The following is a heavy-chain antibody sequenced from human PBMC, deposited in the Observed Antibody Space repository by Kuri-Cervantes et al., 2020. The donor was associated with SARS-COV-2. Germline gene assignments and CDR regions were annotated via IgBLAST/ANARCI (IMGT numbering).Heavy chain of an antibody. Sequence: LKISCVASGFSFSDYSMYWIRQPPGRGLEWVSYISNSLTYINYADSVRGRFTISRANSKNSLYLQMSSLRADDTAVYFCARDPLSQITGDINYFDQWGQGTLVTVSS. CDR2: ISNSLTYI. D-gene: IGHD1-20*01. J-gene: IGHJ4*02. CDR3: ARDPLSQITGDINYFDQ. CDR1: GFSFSDYS. V-gene: IGHV3-11*06.